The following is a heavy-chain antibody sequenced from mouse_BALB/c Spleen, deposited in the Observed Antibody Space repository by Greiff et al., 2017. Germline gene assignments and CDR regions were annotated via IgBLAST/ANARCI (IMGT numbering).Heavy chain of an antibody. CDR3: ARPSTMITWFAY. CDR1: GYTFTDYA. Sequence: VQLQQSGAELVRPGVSVKISCKGSGYTFTDYAMHWVKQSHANSLEWIGVISTYYGAASYNQKFKGKATMTVDKSSSTAYMERARLTSEDSAIYYCARPSTMITWFAYWGQGTLVTVSA. CDR2: ISTYYGAA. J-gene: IGHJ3*01. D-gene: IGHD2-4*01. V-gene: IGHV1S137*01.